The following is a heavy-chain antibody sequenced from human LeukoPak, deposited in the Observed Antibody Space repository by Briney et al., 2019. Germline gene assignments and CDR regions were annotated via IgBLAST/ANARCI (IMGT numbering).Heavy chain of an antibody. CDR1: GFDFYNYA. CDR2: INWNGGNT. Sequence: PGGSLRLSCTASGFDFYNYAMAWVRLAPGKGLEWVSGINWNGGNTGYADSVRGRFTISRDNAKNSLYLQMNSLRAEDTALYYCARDKHYYDSSNYVWGQGTLVTVSS. J-gene: IGHJ4*02. V-gene: IGHV3-20*04. CDR3: ARDKHYYDSSNYV. D-gene: IGHD3-22*01.